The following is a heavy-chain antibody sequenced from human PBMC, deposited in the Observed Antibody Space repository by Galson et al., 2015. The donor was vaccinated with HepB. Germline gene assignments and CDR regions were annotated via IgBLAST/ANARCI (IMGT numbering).Heavy chain of an antibody. CDR3: ARGGAAASPDYFDY. CDR2: IIPIFGIA. D-gene: IGHD6-13*01. J-gene: IGHJ4*02. Sequence: SVKVSCKASGGTFSSYAISWVRQAPGQGLEWMGGIIPIFGIANYAQKFQGRVTITADESTSTAYMELSSLRSEDTAVYYCARGGAAASPDYFDYWGQGTLVTVSS. CDR1: GGTFSSYA. V-gene: IGHV1-69*13.